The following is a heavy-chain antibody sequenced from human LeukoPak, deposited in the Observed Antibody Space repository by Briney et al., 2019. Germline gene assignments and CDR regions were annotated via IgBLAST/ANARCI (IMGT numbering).Heavy chain of an antibody. CDR1: GGTFSSYA. CDR2: ISAYNGNP. Sequence: ASVKVSCKASGGTFSSYAISWVRQAPGQGLERMGWISAYNGNPIYAQKLQGRVTMSTDTSTSTVYMELRSLRSDDTAEYYCARDGHRRFHYDNGAYRFDNWGQGTLVTVSS. D-gene: IGHD3-22*01. J-gene: IGHJ4*02. CDR3: ARDGHRRFHYDNGAYRFDN. V-gene: IGHV1-18*01.